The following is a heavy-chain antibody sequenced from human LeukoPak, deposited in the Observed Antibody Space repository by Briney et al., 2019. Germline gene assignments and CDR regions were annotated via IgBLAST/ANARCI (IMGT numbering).Heavy chain of an antibody. CDR2: INPSGGST. Sequence: ASVKVSCKASGYTFASYDMHWVRQAPGQGLEWMGIINPSGGSTTYAQKFQGRVTMTRDTSTSTVYMDLSSLRPEDTAVYYCARDSTPTYYSGTYYFEYWGQGTLVTVSS. CDR3: ARDSTPTYYSGTYYFEY. V-gene: IGHV1-46*01. D-gene: IGHD1-26*01. J-gene: IGHJ4*02. CDR1: GYTFASYD.